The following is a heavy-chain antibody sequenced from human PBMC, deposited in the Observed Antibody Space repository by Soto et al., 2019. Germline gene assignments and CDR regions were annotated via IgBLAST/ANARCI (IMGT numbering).Heavy chain of an antibody. CDR3: ARHEYNGSGRTPFDY. J-gene: IGHJ4*02. D-gene: IGHD3-10*01. Sequence: EVQLVQSGAEVKKPGESLRISCKGSGYSFTSYWITWVRQMPGKGLEWMGMIDPSDSYTNYSPSFQGHVTISADKSISTAYLQWSSRKASDTAMYYCARHEYNGSGRTPFDYWGQGTLVTVSS. V-gene: IGHV5-10-1*01. CDR1: GYSFTSYW. CDR2: IDPSDSYT.